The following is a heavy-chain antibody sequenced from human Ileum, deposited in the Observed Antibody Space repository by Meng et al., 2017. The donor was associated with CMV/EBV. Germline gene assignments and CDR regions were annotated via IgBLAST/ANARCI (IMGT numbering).Heavy chain of an antibody. J-gene: IGHJ5*02. CDR3: AKYSGPSRWFDP. Sequence: VALAESAPGLVKPCHTLLLTFTVSWSSITMDDYHCSWISRPPGKGREWIGYTYYNGITSYNPALKSRIAILVDTSKSQFSLMVSSVTAADTAVYYCAKYSGPSRWFDPWGQGTLVTVSS. CDR2: TYYNGIT. D-gene: IGHD5-12*01. CDR1: WSSITMDDYH. V-gene: IGHV4-30-4*01.